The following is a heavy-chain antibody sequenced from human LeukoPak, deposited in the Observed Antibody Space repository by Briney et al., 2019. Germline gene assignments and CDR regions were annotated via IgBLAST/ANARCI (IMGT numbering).Heavy chain of an antibody. J-gene: IGHJ4*02. CDR3: ARGYPYSGSYSGSAFDY. V-gene: IGHV3-48*02. CDR1: GFTFSTYS. Sequence: GGSLRLSCAASGFTFSTYSMNWVRQAPGKGLEWVSYISTSSSTTQYADSVKGRFTISSDNAKNSLYLQMNSLRDEDTAVYYCARGYPYSGSYSGSAFDYWGQGTLVTVSS. CDR2: ISTSSSTT. D-gene: IGHD1-26*01.